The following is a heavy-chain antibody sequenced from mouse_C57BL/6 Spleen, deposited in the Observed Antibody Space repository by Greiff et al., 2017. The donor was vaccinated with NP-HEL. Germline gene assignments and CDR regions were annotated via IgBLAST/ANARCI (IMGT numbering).Heavy chain of an antibody. D-gene: IGHD1-1*01. J-gene: IGHJ2*01. Sequence: QVQLQQPGAELVRPRSSVKLSCKASGYTFTSYWMHWVKQRPIQGLEWIGNIDPSDSETHYTQKFKDKATLTVDKSSSTAYMQLSSLTSEDSAVYYCAKENYYGSPVLFDDWGQGTTLTVSS. CDR3: AKENYYGSPVLFDD. V-gene: IGHV1-52*01. CDR1: GYTFTSYW. CDR2: IDPSDSET.